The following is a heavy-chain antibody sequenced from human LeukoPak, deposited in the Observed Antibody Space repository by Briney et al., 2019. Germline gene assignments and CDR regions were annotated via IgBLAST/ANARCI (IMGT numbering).Heavy chain of an antibody. CDR2: ISSSSSYI. Sequence: GGSLRLSCAASGFTFSSYSMNWVRQAPGKGLEWVTSISSSSSYIYYADSVKGRFTISRDNAKNSLYLQMNSLRAEDTAVYYCATQGYSDAFDIWGQGTMVTVSS. CDR3: ATQGYSDAFDI. J-gene: IGHJ3*02. V-gene: IGHV3-21*01. D-gene: IGHD2-15*01. CDR1: GFTFSSYS.